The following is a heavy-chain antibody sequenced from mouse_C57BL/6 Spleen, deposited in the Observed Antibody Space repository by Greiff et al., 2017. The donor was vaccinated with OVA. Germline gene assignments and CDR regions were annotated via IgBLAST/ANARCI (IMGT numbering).Heavy chain of an antibody. J-gene: IGHJ1*03. V-gene: IGHV1-82*01. D-gene: IGHD1-1*01. Sequence: QVQLKQSGPELVKPGASVKISCKASGYAFSSSWMNWVKQRPGKGLEWIGRIYPGDGDTNYNGKFKGKATLTADKSSSTAYMQLSSLTSEDSAVYFCANYYGSDWYFDVWGTGTTVTVSS. CDR2: IYPGDGDT. CDR3: ANYYGSDWYFDV. CDR1: GYAFSSSW.